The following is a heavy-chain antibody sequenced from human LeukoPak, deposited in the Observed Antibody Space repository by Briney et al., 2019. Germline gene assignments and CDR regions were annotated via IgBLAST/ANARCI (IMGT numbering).Heavy chain of an antibody. CDR1: GYTFNTYG. V-gene: IGHV1-18*01. J-gene: IGHJ6*03. CDR2: ISGYNGNI. Sequence: ASVKVSCKASGYTFNTYGISWVRQAPGQELEWMGWISGYNGNINYAQNLQGRVTMTTDTSTSTAYMELRSLRSDDTAIYYCARVGYYDSSVYYYMDVWGKGTTVTVSS. D-gene: IGHD3-22*01. CDR3: ARVGYYDSSVYYYMDV.